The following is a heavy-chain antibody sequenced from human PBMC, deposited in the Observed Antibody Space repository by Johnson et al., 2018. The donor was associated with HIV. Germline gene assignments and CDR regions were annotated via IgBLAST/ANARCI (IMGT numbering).Heavy chain of an antibody. CDR1: GFTFDNFA. CDR3: ARDSRIGTMVLLSDAFDI. V-gene: IGHV3-20*04. D-gene: IGHD3-10*01. Sequence: VQLVESGGSVVLPGGSLRLSCAASGFTFDNFAMSWVRQAPGKGLEWVSGINWNGGSTSYADSVKGRFTISRDNAKTSLYLQMNSLRAEDTALYYCARDSRIGTMVLLSDAFDIWGQGTMVTVSS. J-gene: IGHJ3*02. CDR2: INWNGGST.